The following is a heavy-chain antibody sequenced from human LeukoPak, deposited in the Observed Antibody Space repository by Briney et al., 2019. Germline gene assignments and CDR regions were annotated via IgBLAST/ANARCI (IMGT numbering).Heavy chain of an antibody. CDR3: ARGSPSPQ. Sequence: TGGSLRLSCAAPGFTVSNNYLTWVRQAPGKGLEWVSVIYSGGYTNYADSVKGRFTISRDNSKNTLYLQMSSLRAEDTAVYYCARGSPSPQWGQGTLVTVSS. V-gene: IGHV3-53*01. CDR1: GFTVSNNY. J-gene: IGHJ1*01. CDR2: IYSGGYT. D-gene: IGHD6-19*01.